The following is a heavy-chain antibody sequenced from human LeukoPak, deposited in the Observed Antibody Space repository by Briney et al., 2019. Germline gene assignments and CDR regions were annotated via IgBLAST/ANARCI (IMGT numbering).Heavy chain of an antibody. CDR1: GGSISSYY. J-gene: IGHJ3*02. Sequence: SETLSLTCTVSGGSISSYYWNWIRQPPGQGLEGNGFIYYSLSTNYNPSLNSGVTISVDPSKNQFSLTLSSVTAADTAVYYCARTHCSRTSCYIGGAFDIWGQGTMVTVSS. D-gene: IGHD2-2*02. CDR2: IYYSLST. CDR3: ARTHCSRTSCYIGGAFDI. V-gene: IGHV4-59*01.